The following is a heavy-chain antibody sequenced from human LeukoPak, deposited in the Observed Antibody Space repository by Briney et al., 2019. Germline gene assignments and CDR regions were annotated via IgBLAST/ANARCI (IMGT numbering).Heavy chain of an antibody. CDR1: GFTFSTYS. CDR3: GSEISPGSTSYDY. CDR2: ISSSSNYI. V-gene: IGHV3-21*01. J-gene: IGHJ4*02. D-gene: IGHD3-3*02. Sequence: GGSLRLSCAASGFTFSTYSMNWVRQAPGKGLEWVSSISSSSNYIYYADSVKGRFTISRDDAKNSLYLQMNSLRAEDTAVYYCGSEISPGSTSYDYLGQGTLVTVSS.